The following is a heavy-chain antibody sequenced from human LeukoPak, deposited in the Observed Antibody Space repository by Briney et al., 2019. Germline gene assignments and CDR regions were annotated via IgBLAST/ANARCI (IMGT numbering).Heavy chain of an antibody. V-gene: IGHV1-2*04. Sequence: ASVKVSCKASGGTFSSYAISWVRQAPGQGLKWMGRINPNSGGTNYAQKFQGWVTMTRDTSISTAYMELSRLRSDDTAVYYCATQRNDYGDYFDYWGQGTLVTVSS. CDR1: GGTFSSYA. J-gene: IGHJ4*02. CDR2: INPNSGGT. D-gene: IGHD4-17*01. CDR3: ATQRNDYGDYFDY.